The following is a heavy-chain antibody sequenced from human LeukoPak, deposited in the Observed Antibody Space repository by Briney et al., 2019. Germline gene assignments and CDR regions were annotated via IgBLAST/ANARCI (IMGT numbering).Heavy chain of an antibody. J-gene: IGHJ4*02. CDR2: IYYSGST. D-gene: IGHD3-3*01. Sequence: PSETLSLTCTVSGGSIRSYYWSWIRQPPGKGLEWIGYIYYSGSTNYNPSLKSRVTISVDTSKNQFSLKLSSVTAADTAVYYCARQGELRDFWSGSWYYFDYWGQGTLVTVSS. CDR3: ARQGELRDFWSGSWYYFDY. V-gene: IGHV4-59*08. CDR1: GGSIRSYY.